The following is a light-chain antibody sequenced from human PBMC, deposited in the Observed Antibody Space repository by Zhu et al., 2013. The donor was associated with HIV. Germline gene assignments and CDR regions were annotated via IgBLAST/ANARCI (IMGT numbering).Light chain of an antibody. V-gene: IGLV8-61*01. J-gene: IGLJ3*02. CDR3: ALYMGSGIWV. CDR2: STN. Sequence: QTVVTQEPSFSVSPGGTVTFTCGLSSGSVSTSSYPSWYQQTPGQAPRTLMYSTNTRSSGVPDRFSGSILGNKAALTITGAQADDESDYYCALYMGSGIWVFGGGTRLTVL. CDR1: SGSVSTSSY.